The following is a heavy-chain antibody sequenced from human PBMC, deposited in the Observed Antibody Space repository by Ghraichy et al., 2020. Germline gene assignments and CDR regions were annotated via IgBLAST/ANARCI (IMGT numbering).Heavy chain of an antibody. CDR1: GGSISSSSYY. CDR2: IYYSGST. V-gene: IGHV4-39*01. Sequence: SETLSLTCTVSGGSISSSSYYWGWIRQPPGKGLEWIGSIYYSGSTYYNPSLKSRVTISVDTSKNQFSLKLSSVTAADTAVYYCARHSGYLIVGAENWFDPWGQGTLVTVSS. J-gene: IGHJ5*02. D-gene: IGHD1-26*01. CDR3: ARHSGYLIVGAENWFDP.